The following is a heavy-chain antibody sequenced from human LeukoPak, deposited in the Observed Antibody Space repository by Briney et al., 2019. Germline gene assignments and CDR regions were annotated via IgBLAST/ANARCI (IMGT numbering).Heavy chain of an antibody. CDR2: ISSSGSTI. V-gene: IGHV3-48*03. Sequence: PGGSLRLSCAASGFTFSSYEMNWVRQAPGKGLEWVSYISSSGSTIYYADSVKGRFTISRDNAKNSLYLQMNSLRAEVTAVYYCAREQQWLVPNDAFDIWGQGTMVTVSS. CDR1: GFTFSSYE. J-gene: IGHJ3*02. CDR3: AREQQWLVPNDAFDI. D-gene: IGHD6-19*01.